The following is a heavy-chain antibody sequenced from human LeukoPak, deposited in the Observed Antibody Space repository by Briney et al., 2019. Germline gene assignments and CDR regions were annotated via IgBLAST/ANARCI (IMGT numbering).Heavy chain of an antibody. Sequence: ASVTVSSKASGYTFTVYYMHWVRQAPGQGLEWMGWINPNSGGTNYAQKFQGRVTMTRDTSISTAYMELSRLRSDDTAVYYCARDGIAAAGRTPYYYYGMDVWGQGTTVTVSS. V-gene: IGHV1-2*02. CDR2: INPNSGGT. D-gene: IGHD6-13*01. CDR1: GYTFTVYY. CDR3: ARDGIAAAGRTPYYYYGMDV. J-gene: IGHJ6*02.